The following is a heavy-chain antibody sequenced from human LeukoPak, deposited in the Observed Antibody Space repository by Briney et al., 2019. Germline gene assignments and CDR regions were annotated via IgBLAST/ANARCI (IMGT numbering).Heavy chain of an antibody. CDR1: GGSINSYY. CDR2: IYYSGST. V-gene: IGHV4-59*01. D-gene: IGHD4-11*01. J-gene: IGHJ4*02. Sequence: SETLSLTCTVSGGSINSYYWSWIRQPPGKGLERIGYIYYSGSTNHNPSLKSRVTMSVDTSKNQFSLKLSSVTAADTAVYYCARIRYSNYSLDYWGRGTLVTVSS. CDR3: ARIRYSNYSLDY.